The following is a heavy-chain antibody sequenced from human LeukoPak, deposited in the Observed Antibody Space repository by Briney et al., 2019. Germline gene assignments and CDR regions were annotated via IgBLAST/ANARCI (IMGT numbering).Heavy chain of an antibody. CDR3: GRLEITTVTTSDY. CDR1: GGTFSSYA. Sequence: SVKVSCKASGGTFSSYAISWVRQAPGQGLEWMGGIIPIFGTANYAQKFQGRVTITADESTSTAYMELSSLRSEDTAVYYCGRLEITTVTTSDYWGQGTLVTVSS. V-gene: IGHV1-69*13. CDR2: IIPIFGTA. J-gene: IGHJ4*02. D-gene: IGHD4-17*01.